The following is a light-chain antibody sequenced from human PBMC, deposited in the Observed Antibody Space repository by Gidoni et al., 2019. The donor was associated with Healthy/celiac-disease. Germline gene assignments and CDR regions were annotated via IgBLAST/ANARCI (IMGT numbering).Light chain of an antibody. V-gene: IGKV3-11*01. Sequence: EIVLTQSPATLSLSPGERATLSCRASQSVSSYLAWYQQKPGQAPRLLIYDASNRATGISAGFSGSGSGTDFTLTISSLEPEDFAVYYCQQRSNWPLTFGGGTKVEIK. J-gene: IGKJ4*01. CDR2: DAS. CDR1: QSVSSY. CDR3: QQRSNWPLT.